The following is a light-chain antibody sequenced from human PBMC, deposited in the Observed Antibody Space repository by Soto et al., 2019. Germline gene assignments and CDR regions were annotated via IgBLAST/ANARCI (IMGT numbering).Light chain of an antibody. Sequence: EIVLTQSPGTLSLSPGERATLSCRASQSVSNNYLAWYQQKPGQAPRLLIFGASSRATDIPDRFSGRGSGTDLTLTVTSLEPEDFAVYYCQQYGGSPQTFGQGTKVEIK. CDR2: GAS. V-gene: IGKV3-20*01. CDR3: QQYGGSPQT. J-gene: IGKJ1*01. CDR1: QSVSNNY.